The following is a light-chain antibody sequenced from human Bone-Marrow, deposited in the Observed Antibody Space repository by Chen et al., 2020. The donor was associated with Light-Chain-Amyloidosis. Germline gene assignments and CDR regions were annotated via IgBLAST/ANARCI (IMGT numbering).Light chain of an antibody. Sequence: QSALTQPASVSGSPGQSITISCTGTTSDVGRSNYVSWYQQHPGEVPKLMIYDVSNRPSWVSDRFSGSKSGNTASLTISGLQAEDEADYYCSSYGSSSPLNFGTGTKVPVL. CDR2: DVS. CDR1: TSDVGRSNY. V-gene: IGLV2-14*01. J-gene: IGLJ1*01. CDR3: SSYGSSSPLN.